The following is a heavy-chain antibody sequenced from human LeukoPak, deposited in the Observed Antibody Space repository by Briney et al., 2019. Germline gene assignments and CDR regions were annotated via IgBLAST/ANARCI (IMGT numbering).Heavy chain of an antibody. J-gene: IGHJ3*02. CDR2: IYYSGST. CDR1: GGSINSYY. CDR3: ARRDDI. Sequence: NPSETLSLNCTVSGGSINSYYWRWLRQPPGKGLEWIGYIYYSGSTNYNPSLKSRVTISVDTSKNQFSLKLSSVTAADTAVYYCARRDDIWGQGRMVTVSS. V-gene: IGHV4-59*08.